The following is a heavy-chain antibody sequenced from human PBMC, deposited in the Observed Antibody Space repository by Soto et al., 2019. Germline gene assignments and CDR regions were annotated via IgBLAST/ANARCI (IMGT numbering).Heavy chain of an antibody. CDR3: ARPPGYISDWYYFDL. CDR2: ISPKSGGT. D-gene: IGHD3-9*01. CDR1: GYSFIDYY. Sequence: ASVKVSCKASGYSFIDYYIHWVRQAPGQGFEWMGRISPKSGGTNYAQKFEGRVTMTWDTSLNTAYMELSSLISDETAVYYCARPPGYISDWYYFDLWGQGTLVTVSS. J-gene: IGHJ4*02. V-gene: IGHV1-2*02.